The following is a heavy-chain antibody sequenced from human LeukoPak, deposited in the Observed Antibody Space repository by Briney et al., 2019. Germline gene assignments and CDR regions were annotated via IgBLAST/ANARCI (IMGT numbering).Heavy chain of an antibody. D-gene: IGHD3-22*01. CDR1: GFSLSTSGVG. J-gene: IGHJ4*02. CDR3: AHRLKDSSGYLPYFDY. V-gene: IGHV2-5*02. CDR2: IYWDDDK. Sequence: SGPTLVNPTQTLTLTCTFSGFSLSTSGVGVGWIRQPPGKALEWLALIYWDDDKRYSPSLKTRLTITKDTSKNQVVLTMTNMDPVDTATYFCAHRLKDSSGYLPYFDYWGQGTLVTVSS.